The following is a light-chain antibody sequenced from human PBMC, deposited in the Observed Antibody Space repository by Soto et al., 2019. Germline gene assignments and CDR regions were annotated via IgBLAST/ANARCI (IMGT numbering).Light chain of an antibody. J-gene: IGKJ4*01. V-gene: IGKV3-20*01. CDR3: QQYGSSPWT. Sequence: EIVLTQSPGTLSLSPGERATLPCRASQSVSSSYLAWYQQKPGQAPRLLIYGASSRATGIPDRFSGSGSGTDFTLTISRLEPEDFAVYYCQQYGSSPWTFGGGTKVEIK. CDR1: QSVSSSY. CDR2: GAS.